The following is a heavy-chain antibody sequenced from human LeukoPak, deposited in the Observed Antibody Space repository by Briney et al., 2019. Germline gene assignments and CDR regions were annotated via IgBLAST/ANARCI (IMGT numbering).Heavy chain of an antibody. D-gene: IGHD3-10*01. CDR1: GFTFSSYS. Sequence: GGSLRLSCAASGFTFSSYSMNWVRQAPGKGLEWVSSISSSSYIYYADSVKGRFTISRDNAKNSLYLQMNSLRAEDTAVYYCARVARGGDYYYYYMDVWGKGTTVTVSS. J-gene: IGHJ6*03. CDR3: ARVARGGDYYYYYMDV. CDR2: ISSSSYI. V-gene: IGHV3-21*01.